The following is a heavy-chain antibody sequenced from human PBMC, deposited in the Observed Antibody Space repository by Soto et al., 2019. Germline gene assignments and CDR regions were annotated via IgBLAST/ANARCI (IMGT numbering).Heavy chain of an antibody. J-gene: IGHJ6*02. Sequence: PSETLSLTCTFSGVSISSYYWIWIRHPPGKGLDLIGYIYYSWSTNYNPSLKSRVTISVDTSKNRFSLKLSSVTAADTAVYYCARGDYYGSGSYYSPYYYYYGMDVWGQGTTVTVSS. D-gene: IGHD3-10*01. V-gene: IGHV4-59*01. CDR1: GVSISSYY. CDR3: ARGDYYGSGSYYSPYYYYYGMDV. CDR2: IYYSWST.